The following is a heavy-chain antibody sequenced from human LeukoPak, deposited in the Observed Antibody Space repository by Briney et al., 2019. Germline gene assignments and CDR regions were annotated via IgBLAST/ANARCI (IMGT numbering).Heavy chain of an antibody. CDR1: GYTFTSYY. CDR3: ARAHPVYCSSTSCSAFDI. V-gene: IGHV1-46*01. Sequence: ASVKVSCKASGYTFTSYYMHWVRQAPGQGLEWMGIINPSGGSTSYAQKFQGRVTMTRDMSTSTVYMELSSLRSEDTAVYYCARAHPVYCSSTSCSAFDIWGQGTMVIVSS. J-gene: IGHJ3*02. CDR2: INPSGGST. D-gene: IGHD2-2*01.